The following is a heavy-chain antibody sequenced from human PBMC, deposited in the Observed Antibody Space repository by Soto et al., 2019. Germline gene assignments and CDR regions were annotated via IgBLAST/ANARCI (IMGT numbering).Heavy chain of an antibody. D-gene: IGHD5-18*01. J-gene: IGHJ4*02. CDR3: ARERGGYGLFDS. CDR2: IYPSGMP. V-gene: IGHV4-4*08. Sequence: TLSLTCTVSGGPISSYYWSWIRQPPGKGLEWIGYIYPSGMPFYNPSLRSRVTISIDRSNDQFSLNLKSVTAADTAVYYCARERGGYGLFDSWGQGTLVTVSS. CDR1: GGPISSYY.